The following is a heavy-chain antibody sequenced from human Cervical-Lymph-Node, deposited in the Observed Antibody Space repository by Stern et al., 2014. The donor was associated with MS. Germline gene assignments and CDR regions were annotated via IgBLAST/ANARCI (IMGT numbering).Heavy chain of an antibody. CDR3: ARDSDFSGMDV. CDR2: IIPILAIA. CDR1: GGTFSSYS. V-gene: IGHV1-69*09. Sequence: VHLVESGAEVKKPGSSMKVSCKASGGTFSSYSISWVRQAPGQGLEWMGRIIPILAIANYAQKFQGRITITADKSTSTAYMELSSLRSEDTAVYYCARDSDFSGMDVWGQGTTVTVSS. J-gene: IGHJ6*02. D-gene: IGHD3-3*01.